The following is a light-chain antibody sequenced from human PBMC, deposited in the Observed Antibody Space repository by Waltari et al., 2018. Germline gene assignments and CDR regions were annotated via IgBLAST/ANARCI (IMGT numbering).Light chain of an antibody. V-gene: IGKV3-11*01. Sequence: EIVLTQSPATLSLSPGERAILACRASQSVNWYLAWYQQRPGQAPRLLIYDTSNRATGIPARFSGSGSETDFTLTISSLEPEDSAVYYCQQRRNWPLTFGGGTKVEIK. CDR2: DTS. CDR3: QQRRNWPLT. J-gene: IGKJ4*01. CDR1: QSVNWY.